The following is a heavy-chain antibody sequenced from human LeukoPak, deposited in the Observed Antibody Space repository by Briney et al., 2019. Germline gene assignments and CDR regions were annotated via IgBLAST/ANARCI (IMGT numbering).Heavy chain of an antibody. V-gene: IGHV4-34*01. D-gene: IGHD2-15*01. CDR3: ARVVVWAPFDY. CDR2: INHSGST. J-gene: IGHJ4*02. CDR1: GGSFSGYY. Sequence: PSETLSLTCAVYGGSFSGYYWSWIRQPPGEGLEWVGEINHSGSTNHNPSLKSRVTISVDTSKNQFSLKLSSVTAADTAVYYCARVVVWAPFDYWGQGTLVTVSS.